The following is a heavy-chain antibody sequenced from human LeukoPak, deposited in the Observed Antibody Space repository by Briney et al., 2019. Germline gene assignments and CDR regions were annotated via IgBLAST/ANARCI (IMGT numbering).Heavy chain of an antibody. V-gene: IGHV4-4*07. Sequence: PSETLSLTCTVSGGSISSYYWSWIRQPAGKGLEWIGRIYTSGSTNYNPSLKSRVTMSVDTSKNQFSLKLSSVTAADTAVYYCARYLVAGTHKPLDYWGQGTLVTVSS. D-gene: IGHD6-19*01. J-gene: IGHJ4*02. CDR3: ARYLVAGTHKPLDY. CDR1: GGSISSYY. CDR2: IYTSGST.